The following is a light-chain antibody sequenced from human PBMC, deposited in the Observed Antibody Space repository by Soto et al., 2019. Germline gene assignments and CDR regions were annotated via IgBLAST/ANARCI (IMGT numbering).Light chain of an antibody. V-gene: IGKV3-15*01. Sequence: EIVMAQSPATLSVSPGERATLSCRASQSVRSKLAWYQQRPGQAPTLLIYEASTRATGIPARFSGSGSGTEFTFTISGLQSEDFAVYYCQQYNNWPQITFGQGTRLEIK. J-gene: IGKJ5*01. CDR1: QSVRSK. CDR2: EAS. CDR3: QQYNNWPQIT.